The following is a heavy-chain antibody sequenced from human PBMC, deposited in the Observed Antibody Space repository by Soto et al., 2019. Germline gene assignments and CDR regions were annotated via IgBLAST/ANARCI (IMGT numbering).Heavy chain of an antibody. J-gene: IGHJ6*03. CDR3: AREFYSSSSRGYYYYYYMDV. D-gene: IGHD6-6*01. CDR1: GGSISSYY. V-gene: IGHV4-59*01. CDR2: IYYSGST. Sequence: SETLSLTCTVSGGSISSYYWSWIRQPPGKGLEWIGYIYYSGSTNYNPSLKSRVTISVDTSKNQFSLKLSSVTAADTAVYYCAREFYSSSSRGYYYYYYMDVWGKGTTVT.